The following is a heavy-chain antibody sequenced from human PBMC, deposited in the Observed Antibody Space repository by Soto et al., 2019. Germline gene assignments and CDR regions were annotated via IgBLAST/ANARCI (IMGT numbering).Heavy chain of an antibody. V-gene: IGHV1-69*06. D-gene: IGHD2-2*01. CDR3: ARSALPAAINNWFDP. CDR2: IIPFFGTA. J-gene: IGHJ5*02. Sequence: ASVKVSCKASGGIFSSYGISWVRQAPGQGLEWMGGIIPFFGTANYAQKFQAILTITADKSTSTAYMELSSLRSEDTAVYYCARSALPAAINNWFDPWGQGTLVTVSS. CDR1: GGIFSSYG.